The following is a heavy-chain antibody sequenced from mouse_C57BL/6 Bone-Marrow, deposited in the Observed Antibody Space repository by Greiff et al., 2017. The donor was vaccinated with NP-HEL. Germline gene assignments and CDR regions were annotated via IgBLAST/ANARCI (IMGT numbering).Heavy chain of an antibody. J-gene: IGHJ3*01. Sequence: EVQLQQSGPGLVKPSQSLSLTCSVTGYSITSGYYWNWIRQFPGNKLEWMGYISYDGSNNYNPSLKNRISITRDTSKNQFFLKLNSVTTEDTATYYCAREAEKLSFAYWGQGTLVTVSA. D-gene: IGHD3-3*01. CDR3: AREAEKLSFAY. CDR2: ISYDGSN. CDR1: GYSITSGYY. V-gene: IGHV3-6*01.